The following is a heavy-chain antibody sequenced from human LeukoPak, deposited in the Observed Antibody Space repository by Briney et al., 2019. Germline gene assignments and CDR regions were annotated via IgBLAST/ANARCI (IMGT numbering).Heavy chain of an antibody. CDR3: AKCMSATGVCLNFDS. CDR1: GFTFLNYA. Sequence: GGSLRLSCEASGFTFLNYAMSWVRQAPGQGLQWVSGISGRDGTTYYTHSPQGSTYYTNSAEARFNISRDNSKNTVYLQIDSLGVEDTAVYYCAKCMSATGVCLNFDSWGQGILVTVSS. D-gene: IGHD2-21*02. V-gene: IGHV3-23*01. CDR2: ISGRDGTTYYTHSPQGST. J-gene: IGHJ4*02.